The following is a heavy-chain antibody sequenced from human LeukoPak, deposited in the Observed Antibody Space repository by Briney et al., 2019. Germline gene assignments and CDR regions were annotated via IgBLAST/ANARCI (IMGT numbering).Heavy chain of an antibody. J-gene: IGHJ3*02. CDR3: AKDAATSSGIDAFDI. CDR2: ISYDGSNK. D-gene: IGHD6-19*01. V-gene: IGHV3-30*18. CDR1: GFTFSSYG. Sequence: PGGSLRLSCAASGFTFSSYGMHWVRQAPGKGLEWVAVISYDGSNKYYADSVKGRFTISRDNSKNTLYLQMNSLRAEDTAVYYCAKDAATSSGIDAFDIWGQGTMVTVSS.